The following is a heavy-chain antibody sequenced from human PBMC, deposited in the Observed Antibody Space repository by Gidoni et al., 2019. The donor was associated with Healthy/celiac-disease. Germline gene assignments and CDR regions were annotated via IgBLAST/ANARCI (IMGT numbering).Heavy chain of an antibody. CDR1: GFTFSSYG. Sequence: QVQLVESGGGVVQPGRSLRLSCAASGFTFSSYGMHWVRQAPGKGLEWVAVISYDGSNKYYADSVKGRFTISRDNSKNTLYLQMNSLRAEDTAVYYCAKDYGVRGVPKLYYFDYWGQGTLVTVSS. CDR3: AKDYGVRGVPKLYYFDY. J-gene: IGHJ4*02. D-gene: IGHD3-10*01. CDR2: ISYDGSNK. V-gene: IGHV3-30*18.